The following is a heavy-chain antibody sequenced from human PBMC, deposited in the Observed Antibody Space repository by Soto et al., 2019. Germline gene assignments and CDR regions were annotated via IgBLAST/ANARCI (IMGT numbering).Heavy chain of an antibody. D-gene: IGHD6-13*01. Sequence: GGSLRLSCSASGFTVSSYDMHWVRQAPGKGLEYVSAISSNGCSTYYADSVKGRFTISIYNSKNTLYLQMSSLRAEDTAVYSCVSHLLMVPHSFDIWGQGTMVTVSS. V-gene: IGHV3-64D*09. CDR3: VSHLLMVPHSFDI. CDR1: GFTVSSYD. J-gene: IGHJ3*02. CDR2: ISSNGCST.